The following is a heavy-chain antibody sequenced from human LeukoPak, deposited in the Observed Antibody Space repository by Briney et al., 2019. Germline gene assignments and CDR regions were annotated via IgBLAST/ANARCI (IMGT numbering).Heavy chain of an antibody. V-gene: IGHV1-18*01. J-gene: IGHJ4*02. D-gene: IGHD3-22*01. CDR3: ARTVGWGSSGYYDY. Sequence: ASVKVSCKASGYTFTSYGISWVRQAPGQGLAWMGWISAYNGNTNYAQKLQGRVTMTTDTSTSTAYMELRSLRSDDTAVYYCARTVGWGSSGYYDYWGQGALVTVSS. CDR1: GYTFTSYG. CDR2: ISAYNGNT.